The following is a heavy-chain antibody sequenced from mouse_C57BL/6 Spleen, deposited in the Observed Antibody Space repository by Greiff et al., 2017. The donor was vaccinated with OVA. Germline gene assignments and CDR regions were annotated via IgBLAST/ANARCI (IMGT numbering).Heavy chain of an antibody. V-gene: IGHV2-9-1*01. J-gene: IGHJ1*03. Sequence: QVQLKQSGPGLVAPSQRLSITCTVSGFSLTSYAISWVRQPPGKGLEWLGVIWTGGGTNNNSALKSRLSISKDNSKSQVFLKMNSLQTDDTARYYCDRNGVYSGSSLWYFDVWGTGTTVTVSS. CDR1: GFSLTSYA. CDR2: IWTGGGT. D-gene: IGHD1-1*01. CDR3: DRNGVYSGSSLWYFDV.